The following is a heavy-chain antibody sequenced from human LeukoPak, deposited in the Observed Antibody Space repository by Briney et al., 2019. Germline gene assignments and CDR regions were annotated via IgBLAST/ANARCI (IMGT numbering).Heavy chain of an antibody. D-gene: IGHD5-18*01. V-gene: IGHV3-33*06. CDR2: IWYDGSNK. Sequence: GGSLRLSCAASGFTFSSYGMHWVRQAPGKGLEWVAVIWYDGSNKYYADSVKGRFTISRDNSKNTLYLQMNSLRAEDTAVYYCAKDQVEYSYGPTAYFDYWGQGTLVTVSS. CDR1: GFTFSSYG. J-gene: IGHJ4*02. CDR3: AKDQVEYSYGPTAYFDY.